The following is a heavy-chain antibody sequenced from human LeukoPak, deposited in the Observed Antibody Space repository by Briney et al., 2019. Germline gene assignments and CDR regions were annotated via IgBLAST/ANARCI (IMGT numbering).Heavy chain of an antibody. CDR1: GGSISSYY. Sequence: SETLSLTCTVSGGSISSYYWSWIRQPPGKGLEWIGYIYYSGSTNYNPSLKSRVTISVDTSKNQFSLKLSSVTAADTAVYYCARQGWLGSSWYFDYWGQGTLVTVSS. J-gene: IGHJ4*02. CDR3: ARQGWLGSSWYFDY. V-gene: IGHV4-59*08. D-gene: IGHD6-13*01. CDR2: IYYSGST.